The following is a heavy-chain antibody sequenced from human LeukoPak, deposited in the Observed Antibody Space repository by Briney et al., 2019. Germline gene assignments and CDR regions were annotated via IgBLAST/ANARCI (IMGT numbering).Heavy chain of an antibody. CDR2: IYYTGST. CDR3: ASRGYYDNSGYFRN. V-gene: IGHV4-59*01. CDR1: GASISGYY. Sequence: SSETLSLTCTVSGASISGYYWSWIRQPPGKGLEWIGYIYYTGSTNYNPSLKSRVTISFDTSRNQFSLQLSSVTAADTATYYCASRGYYDNSGYFRNWGQGTLVTVSS. J-gene: IGHJ4*02. D-gene: IGHD3-22*01.